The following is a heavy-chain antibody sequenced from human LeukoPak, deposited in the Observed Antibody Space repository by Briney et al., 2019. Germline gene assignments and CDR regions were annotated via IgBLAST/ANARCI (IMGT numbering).Heavy chain of an antibody. J-gene: IGHJ1*01. CDR3: ARGIDYGSEYFQH. Sequence: SETLSLTCTVSGGSINSGGYSWSWIRQHPGKDLEWIGYIYYSGSTYYNPSLKSRVTISVDTSKNQFSLKLTSMTAADTAVYYRARGIDYGSEYFQHWGQGTLVTVSS. D-gene: IGHD4-17*01. V-gene: IGHV4-31*03. CDR1: GGSINSGGYS. CDR2: IYYSGST.